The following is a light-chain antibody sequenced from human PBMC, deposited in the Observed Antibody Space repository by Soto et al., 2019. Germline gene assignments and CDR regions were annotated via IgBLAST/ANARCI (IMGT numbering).Light chain of an antibody. V-gene: IGKV3-20*01. CDR1: QSVSSSY. CDR3: QQYGTSPRT. Sequence: EIVLTQSPGTLSLFQGERATLSCRASQSVSSSYLAWYQQKPGQAPRLLISGASSRATGIPDRFSGSGSGTDFTLTISRREPEDFAVYYWQQYGTSPRTFGQGTKVEIK. CDR2: GAS. J-gene: IGKJ1*01.